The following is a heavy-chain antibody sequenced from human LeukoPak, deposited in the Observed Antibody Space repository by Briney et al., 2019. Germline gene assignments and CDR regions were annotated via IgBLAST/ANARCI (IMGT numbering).Heavy chain of an antibody. CDR1: GFTFSSYG. J-gene: IGHJ4*02. D-gene: IGHD1-26*01. CDR3: AKETGRWELE. V-gene: IGHV3-30*18. CDR2: ISNDGSNK. Sequence: GRSLGLSCAASGFTFSSYGIHWVRQAPGKGLEWVAVISNDGSNKYYADSVKGRFTISRDNSKNTLYLQMNSLRAEDTAVYYCAKETGRWELEWGQGTLVTVSS.